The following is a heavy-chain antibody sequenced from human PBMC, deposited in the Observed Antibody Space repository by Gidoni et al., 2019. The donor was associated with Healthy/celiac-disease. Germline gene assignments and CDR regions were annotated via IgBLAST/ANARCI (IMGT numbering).Heavy chain of an antibody. CDR2: IYYSGST. D-gene: IGHD6-19*01. Sequence: QLQLQESGPGLVKPSETLSLTCTVSGGSISSSSYYGGWIRQPPGKGLEWIGSIYYSGSTYYNPSLKSRVTISVDTSKNQFSLKLSSVTAADTAVYYCARVGGTVAGFDYWGQGTLVTVSS. V-gene: IGHV4-39*07. CDR3: ARVGGTVAGFDY. CDR1: GGSISSSSYY. J-gene: IGHJ4*02.